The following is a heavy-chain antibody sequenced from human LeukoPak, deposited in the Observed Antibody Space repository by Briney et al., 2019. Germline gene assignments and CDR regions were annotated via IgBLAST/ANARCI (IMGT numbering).Heavy chain of an antibody. CDR1: GYNFSSYY. D-gene: IGHD5-18*01. CDR3: ARRGYGYGDFDY. Sequence: GESTKISCKGSGYNFSSYYIAWVRQMPGKGLEWMGIIYPGDSDTRYSPSFQGQVTISADNSISTAYLQWSSLKASDTAMYYCARRGYGYGDFDYWGQGTLVSVSS. V-gene: IGHV5-51*01. CDR2: IYPGDSDT. J-gene: IGHJ4*02.